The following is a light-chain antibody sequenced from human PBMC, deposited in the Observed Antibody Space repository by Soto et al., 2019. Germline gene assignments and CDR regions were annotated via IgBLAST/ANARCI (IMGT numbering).Light chain of an antibody. J-gene: IGKJ1*01. Sequence: IVLTQSPGTLSLSPGERATLSCRAIQSFSSGFLAWYQQKPGQAPRLLIYGASSRATGIPDRFSGSGSGTDFTLTISRMEPEDFAVYYCQQYGSSPQTFGQGTKVDIK. CDR1: QSFSSGF. CDR3: QQYGSSPQT. V-gene: IGKV3-20*01. CDR2: GAS.